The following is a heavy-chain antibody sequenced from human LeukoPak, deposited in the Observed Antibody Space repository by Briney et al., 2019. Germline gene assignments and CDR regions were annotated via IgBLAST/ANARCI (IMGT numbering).Heavy chain of an antibody. J-gene: IGHJ4*02. D-gene: IGHD4-11*01. CDR2: VRTTAEGETT. V-gene: IGHV3-15*01. CDR1: GFNFNDAW. Sequence: GGSLRLSCEGSGFNFNDAWMSWIRQAPGRGLEWVGRVRTTAEGETTDYAAPVRGRFIISRDDSKNMVFLQMNRLETEDTAIYYCTAGLGKTDDDSWGQGTLVTVSS. CDR3: TAGLGKTDDDS.